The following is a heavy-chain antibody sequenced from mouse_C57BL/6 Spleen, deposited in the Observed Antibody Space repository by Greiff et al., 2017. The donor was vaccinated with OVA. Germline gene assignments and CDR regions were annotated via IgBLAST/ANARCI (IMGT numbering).Heavy chain of an antibody. V-gene: IGHV5-17*01. Sequence: EVKVVESGGGLVKPGGSLKLSCAASGFTFSDYGMHWVRQAPEKGLEWVAYISSGSSTIYYADTVKGRFTISRDNAKNTLFLQMTSLRSEDTAMYYCARHTAQAAWFAYWGQGTLVTVSA. CDR1: GFTFSDYG. J-gene: IGHJ3*01. D-gene: IGHD3-2*02. CDR3: ARHTAQAAWFAY. CDR2: ISSGSSTI.